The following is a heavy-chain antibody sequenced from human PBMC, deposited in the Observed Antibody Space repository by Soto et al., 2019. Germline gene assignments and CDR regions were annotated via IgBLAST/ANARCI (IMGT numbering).Heavy chain of an antibody. J-gene: IGHJ6*02. V-gene: IGHV4-39*01. CDR3: ARQDGWGAPPYYYYYYGMDV. CDR1: GGSISSNDYY. Sequence: QLQLQESGPGLVKPSETLSLTCTVSGGSISSNDYYWGWIRQPPGKGLEWIGSISYTGSTYYNPSLQSRGTMSVDTSRNQCSLKRSSVTAADTAVYYCARQDGWGAPPYYYYYYGMDVWGQGTTVTVSS. CDR2: ISYTGST. D-gene: IGHD7-27*01.